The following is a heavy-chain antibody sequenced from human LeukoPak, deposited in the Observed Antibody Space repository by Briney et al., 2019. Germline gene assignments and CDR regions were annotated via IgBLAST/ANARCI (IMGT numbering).Heavy chain of an antibody. V-gene: IGHV1-2*02. CDR2: INPNGNTP. CDR1: GYTFTRFY. D-gene: IGHD1-7*01. Sequence: ASVKVSCKASGYTFTRFYLYWLRQAPGQGLEWMGTINPNGNTPRYAQKFQGRVTMTRDTSISTAYMELSRLRSDDTAVYYCARTAENWNYFYFDYWGQGTLVTVSS. J-gene: IGHJ4*02. CDR3: ARTAENWNYFYFDY.